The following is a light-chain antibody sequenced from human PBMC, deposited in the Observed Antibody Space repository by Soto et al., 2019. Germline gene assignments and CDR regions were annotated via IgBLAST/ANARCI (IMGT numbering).Light chain of an antibody. V-gene: IGKV1-33*01. CDR1: QGISNY. CDR3: QQYDNLPIT. CDR2: DAS. J-gene: IGKJ5*01. Sequence: DTQMTQSPSSLSASVGDRVTITCQASQGISNYLSWYQQKPGKAPKLLIYDASSLETGVPYRFSGSRSGTAFTFPISSLQAEDIATYYCQQYDNLPITFGQGTRLEIE.